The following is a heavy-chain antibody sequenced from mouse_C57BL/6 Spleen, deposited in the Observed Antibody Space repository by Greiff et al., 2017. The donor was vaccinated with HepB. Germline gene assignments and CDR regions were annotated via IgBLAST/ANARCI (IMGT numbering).Heavy chain of an antibody. CDR3: AKTDWDGYAMDY. CDR1: GFSLTSYG. J-gene: IGHJ4*01. Sequence: QVHVKQSGPGLVQPSQSLSITCTVSGFSLTSYGVHWVRQSPGKGLEWLGVIWRGGSTDYNAAFMSRLSITKDNSKSQVFFKMNSLQADDTAIYYCAKTDWDGYAMDYWGQGTSVTVSS. D-gene: IGHD4-1*01. CDR2: IWRGGST. V-gene: IGHV2-5*01.